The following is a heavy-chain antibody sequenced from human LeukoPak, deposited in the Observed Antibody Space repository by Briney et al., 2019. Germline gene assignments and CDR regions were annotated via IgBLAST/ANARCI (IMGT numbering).Heavy chain of an antibody. V-gene: IGHV3-74*01. Sequence: PGGSLRLSCAASGFTFSSYAMSWVRQAPGKGLVWVSRISTDGSTTTYADSVKGRFTISRDNAKNTAYLQMNSLRAEDTAVYYCAGTMTGAFFDYWGQGALVTVSS. CDR1: GFTFSSYA. CDR2: ISTDGSTT. CDR3: AGTMTGAFFDY. J-gene: IGHJ4*02. D-gene: IGHD3-9*01.